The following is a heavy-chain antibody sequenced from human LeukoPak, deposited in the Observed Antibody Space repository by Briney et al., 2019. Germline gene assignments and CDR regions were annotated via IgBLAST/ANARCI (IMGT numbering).Heavy chain of an antibody. V-gene: IGHV4-39*07. Sequence: ETLSLTCTVSGGSISGSSYYWAWIRQTPRKGLEWIGTLYYSGTTYYSPSLKSRVTISVDTSKNQFSLKLSSVTAADTAMYYCARDIQYYGGTCFDYWGQGTLVTVSS. D-gene: IGHD4-23*01. CDR2: LYYSGTT. CDR1: GGSISGSSYY. CDR3: ARDIQYYGGTCFDY. J-gene: IGHJ4*02.